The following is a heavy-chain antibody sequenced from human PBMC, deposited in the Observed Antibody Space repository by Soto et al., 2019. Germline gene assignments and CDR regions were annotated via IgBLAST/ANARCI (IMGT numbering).Heavy chain of an antibody. Sequence: PSETLSLTCAVVGDSLRGQSWNWIRRSPGKGLEWIGELDQSGSTNYNPSLKSRAIISDDTSKNQFSLTLTSVTAADTAVYYCAREDSYGWSGESLDVWGQGTTVTVSS. J-gene: IGHJ6*02. CDR3: AREDSYGWSGESLDV. D-gene: IGHD6-19*01. V-gene: IGHV4-34*01. CDR2: LDQSGST. CDR1: GDSLRGQS.